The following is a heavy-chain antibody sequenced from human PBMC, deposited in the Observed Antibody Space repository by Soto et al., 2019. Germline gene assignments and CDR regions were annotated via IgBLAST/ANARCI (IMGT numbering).Heavy chain of an antibody. J-gene: IGHJ5*02. D-gene: IGHD6-6*01. CDR3: ARGSFSCCSSWFDP. CDR1: GGSISSDANF. Sequence: PSETLSLTCTVSGGSISSDANFWSWIGQLPGRGLEGIGYISYTGRTYYTPSLNSRLTITLEKSKYLFSLRLSAVAAAVTAVYLCARGSFSCCSSWFDPWGQGTLVTVSS. V-gene: IGHV4-31*03. CDR2: ISYTGRT.